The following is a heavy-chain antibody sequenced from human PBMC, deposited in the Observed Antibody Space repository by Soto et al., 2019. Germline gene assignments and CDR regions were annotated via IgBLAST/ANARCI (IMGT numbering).Heavy chain of an antibody. J-gene: IGHJ5*02. Sequence: QVQLQESGPGLVKPSETLSLTCTVSGDSISSSRYYWVWIRQPPGKGLEWMGTINHSGRTSYSSLKSRVTIPVDTSKNHFALKLTSVTAADTAVYYCARWSYSSGWSDRGGQGTLVAVSA. CDR2: INHSGRT. CDR1: GDSISSSRYY. CDR3: ARWSYSSGWSDR. V-gene: IGHV4-39*02. D-gene: IGHD6-19*01.